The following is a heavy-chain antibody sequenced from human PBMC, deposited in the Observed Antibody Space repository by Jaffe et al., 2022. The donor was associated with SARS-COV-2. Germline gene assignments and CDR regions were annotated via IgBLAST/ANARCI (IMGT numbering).Heavy chain of an antibody. V-gene: IGHV3-21*01. Sequence: ELQLVESGGGLVKPGGSLRLSCAASGFTFRSYSMSWVRQAPGKGLEWLSSITSSGNYIYYADSLKGRFTISRDNAKNSLYLQMNSLRAEDTAVYYCTREYSYGPTFDYWGQGTLVTVSS. CDR1: GFTFRSYS. J-gene: IGHJ4*02. D-gene: IGHD5-18*01. CDR3: TREYSYGPTFDY. CDR2: ITSSGNYI.